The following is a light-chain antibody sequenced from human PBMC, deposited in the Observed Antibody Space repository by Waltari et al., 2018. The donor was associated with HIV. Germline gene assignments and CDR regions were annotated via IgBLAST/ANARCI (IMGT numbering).Light chain of an antibody. CDR2: AAS. V-gene: IGKV3-15*01. J-gene: IGKJ2*01. CDR1: QTISSN. Sequence: EVVLTQSPGTLSLSPGERATLSCRASQTISSNLAWYQHKPGQSPRLLIYAASTRATGIPARFSASGSGTEFTLTISSLQSEDFAVYYCQQYSHWPLMYNFGQGIKLEIK. CDR3: QQYSHWPLMYN.